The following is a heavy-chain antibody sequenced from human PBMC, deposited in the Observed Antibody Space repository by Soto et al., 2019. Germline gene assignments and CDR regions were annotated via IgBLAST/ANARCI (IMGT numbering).Heavy chain of an antibody. CDR1: GGSISRGAYF. Sequence: SETLSLTCSVSGGSISRGAYFWTWIRQFPGKGLEWIAYISYTGATYYNPSLKSRVTILADTSKNQFSLKLNSVTSADTAVYYCARGGPVCVSPAWQLLGYFDYWGQGTPVTVSS. V-gene: IGHV4-31*03. D-gene: IGHD2-15*01. CDR2: ISYTGAT. J-gene: IGHJ4*02. CDR3: ARGGPVCVSPAWQLLGYFDY.